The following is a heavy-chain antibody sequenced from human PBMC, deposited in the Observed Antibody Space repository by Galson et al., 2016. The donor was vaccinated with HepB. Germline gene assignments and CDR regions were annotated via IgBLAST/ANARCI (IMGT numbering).Heavy chain of an antibody. CDR3: ARIPTSGWYSDY. Sequence: QSGAEVKKPGETLRISCKASGYTFTNYWISWVRQVSGKGLEYMGRIDLQDSYTDYSPSFKSHVTISGDTSINTVYLQLSSLKASDTAKYFCARIPTSGWYSDYWGQGTLVTVSS. D-gene: IGHD6-19*01. CDR1: GYTFTNYW. CDR2: IDLQDSYT. V-gene: IGHV5-10-1*01. J-gene: IGHJ4*02.